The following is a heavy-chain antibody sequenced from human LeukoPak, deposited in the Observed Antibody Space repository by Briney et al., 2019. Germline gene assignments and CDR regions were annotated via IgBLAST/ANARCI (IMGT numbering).Heavy chain of an antibody. J-gene: IGHJ4*02. Sequence: LPGGSLRLSCAASGFTFSSYAMSWVRQAPGKGLEWVSAISGSGGSTYYADSVKGRFTISRDNSKNTLYLQMNSLRAEDTAVYYCARDLSIRRVYFDYWGQGTLVTVSS. D-gene: IGHD4-17*01. CDR2: ISGSGGST. CDR3: ARDLSIRRVYFDY. V-gene: IGHV3-23*01. CDR1: GFTFSSYA.